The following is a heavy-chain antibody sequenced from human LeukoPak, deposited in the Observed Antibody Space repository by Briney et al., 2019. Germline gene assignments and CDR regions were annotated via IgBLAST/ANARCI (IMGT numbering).Heavy chain of an antibody. J-gene: IGHJ5*02. V-gene: IGHV3-7*01. CDR2: IKQDGSEK. Sequence: GGSLRLSCAASGFTFSSYWMSWVRQAPEKGLEWVANIKQDGSEKYYVDSVKGRFTISRDNAKNSLYLQMNSLRAEDTAVYYCARDPWYYYDSSGLNWFDPWGQGTLVTVSS. CDR3: ARDPWYYYDSSGLNWFDP. CDR1: GFTFSSYW. D-gene: IGHD3-22*01.